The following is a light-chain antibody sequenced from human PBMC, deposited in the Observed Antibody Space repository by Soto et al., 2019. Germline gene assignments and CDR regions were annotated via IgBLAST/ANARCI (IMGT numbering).Light chain of an antibody. Sequence: EIVLTQSPGTLSLSPGERATLSCRASQSVSSSYLAWYQQKPGQAPRLLIYGASSRATGIPDRFSGRGSGTDFTLTLSRLEPEDFSVYYCQPYGSSPRTFGQGTKVEIK. CDR3: QPYGSSPRT. CDR1: QSVSSSY. J-gene: IGKJ1*01. V-gene: IGKV3-20*01. CDR2: GAS.